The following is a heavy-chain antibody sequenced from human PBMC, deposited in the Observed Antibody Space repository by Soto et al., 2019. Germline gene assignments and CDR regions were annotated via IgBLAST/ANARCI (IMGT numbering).Heavy chain of an antibody. D-gene: IGHD1-26*01. V-gene: IGHV4-34*01. J-gene: IGHJ4*02. CDR2: FNHSGDT. Sequence: LSLTCAVYGGSLSGYYWSWIRQPPGKALEWIGEFNHSGDTNYNPSLKSRVTISADTSKNQVFLNLSSVTAADTAMYYCARHHVRGRTIAGAAEFWGQGTLVTVSS. CDR1: GGSLSGYY. CDR3: ARHHVRGRTIAGAAEF.